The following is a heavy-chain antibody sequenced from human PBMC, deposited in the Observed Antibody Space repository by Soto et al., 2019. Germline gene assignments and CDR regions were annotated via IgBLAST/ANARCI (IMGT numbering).Heavy chain of an antibody. J-gene: IGHJ1*01. V-gene: IGHV1-46*01. CDR3: AREENCSDGICYSEYFQR. CDR1: GYILTTYS. Sequence: ASVKVSCKASGYILTTYSMHWVRQAPGQGLEWMGVVNPSGGSTNYAQKFQGRITMTRDTSTSTVYMDLSSLTSEDTAVYYCAREENCSDGICYSEYFQRWGQGTLVTVSS. CDR2: VNPSGGST. D-gene: IGHD2-15*01.